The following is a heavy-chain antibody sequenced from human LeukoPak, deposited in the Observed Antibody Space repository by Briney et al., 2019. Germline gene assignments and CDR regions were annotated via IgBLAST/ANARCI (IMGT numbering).Heavy chain of an antibody. V-gene: IGHV4-34*01. CDR3: ARAFSGPNAFDI. Sequence: SETLSLTCAVYGGSFSGYYWSWIRQPPGKGLEWIGEINHSGSTNYNPSLKSRVTISVDTSKNQFSLKLSSVTAADTAVYYCARAFSGPNAFDIWGQGTMVTVSS. CDR1: GGSFSGYY. CDR2: INHSGST. D-gene: IGHD2-15*01. J-gene: IGHJ3*02.